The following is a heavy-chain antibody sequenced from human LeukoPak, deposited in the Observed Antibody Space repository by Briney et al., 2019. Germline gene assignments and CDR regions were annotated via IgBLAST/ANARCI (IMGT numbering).Heavy chain of an antibody. CDR2: TYYRSKWHN. J-gene: IGHJ6*03. V-gene: IGHV6-1*01. CDR1: GDSVSSNSAA. CDR3: AKGGGSYWLPYYYYYMDV. D-gene: IGHD1-26*01. Sequence: SQSLSLTCAISGDSVSSNSAAWNWIRQSPSRGLEWLGRTYYRSKWHNDYAVSVKSRITINPDTSKNQFSLQLNSVTPEDTAVYYCAKGGGSYWLPYYYYYMDVWGKGTTVTVSS.